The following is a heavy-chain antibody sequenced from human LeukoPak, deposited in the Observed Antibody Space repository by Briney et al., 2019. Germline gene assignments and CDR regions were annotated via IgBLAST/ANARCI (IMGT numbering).Heavy chain of an antibody. J-gene: IGHJ5*02. CDR3: ARALSGSYNNWFDP. V-gene: IGHV3-30*04. CDR1: GVTFSSYA. Sequence: SLRLSCAASGVTFSSYAMHWVRQAPGKGLEWVAVISYDGSNEYYADSVKGRFTISRDNSKNTLYLQMNSLRAEDTAVYYCARALSGSYNNWFDPWGQGTLVTVSS. CDR2: ISYDGSNE. D-gene: IGHD3-10*01.